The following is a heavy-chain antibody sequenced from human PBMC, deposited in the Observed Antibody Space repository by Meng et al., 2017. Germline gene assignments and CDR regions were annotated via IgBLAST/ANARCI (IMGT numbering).Heavy chain of an antibody. CDR3: AGDHGQSPTSGWYGFR. CDR1: GFTFSSYE. CDR2: ISSSGSTI. Sequence: GESPKISCAASGFTFSSYEMNWVRQAPGKGLEWVSYISSSGSTIYYADSVKGRFTISRDNAKNSLYLQMNSLRAEDTAVYYCAGDHGQSPTSGWYGFRWGQGTLVTVSS. J-gene: IGHJ4*02. V-gene: IGHV3-48*03. D-gene: IGHD6-19*01.